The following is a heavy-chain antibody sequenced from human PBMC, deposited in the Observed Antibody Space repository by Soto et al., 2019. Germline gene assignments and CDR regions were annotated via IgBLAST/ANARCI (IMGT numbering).Heavy chain of an antibody. CDR1: GGTLSSHS. D-gene: IGHD1-1*01. CDR2: IIPIFGPA. Sequence: SVKVSCKSSGGTLSSHSINWVRQAPGQGLEWMGGIIPIFGPANFAKKFQGRVTITADESTTTAYMELSSLTSEDTAVYYCATGSFTSTGGRIGYHYNAMDVWGQGTTVTVS. J-gene: IGHJ6*02. V-gene: IGHV1-69*13. CDR3: ATGSFTSTGGRIGYHYNAMDV.